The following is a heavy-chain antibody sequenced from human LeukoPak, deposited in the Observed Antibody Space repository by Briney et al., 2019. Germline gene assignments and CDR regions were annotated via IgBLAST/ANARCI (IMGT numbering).Heavy chain of an antibody. CDR3: ARQVVPAAMGLDY. CDR2: IYYSGST. D-gene: IGHD2-2*01. Sequence: PSETLSLTCTVSGGSISSSGYYWGWIRQPPGKGLEWIGSIYYSGSTYYNPSLKSRVTISVDTSKNQFSLKLSSVTAADTAVYYCARQVVPAAMGLDYWGQGTLVTVSS. CDR1: GGSISSSGYY. J-gene: IGHJ4*02. V-gene: IGHV4-39*01.